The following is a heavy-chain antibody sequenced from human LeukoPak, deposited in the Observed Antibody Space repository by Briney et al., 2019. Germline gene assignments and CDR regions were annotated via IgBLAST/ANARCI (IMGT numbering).Heavy chain of an antibody. V-gene: IGHV3-64*01. CDR3: ARGFPSPDKRPC. D-gene: IGHD3-10*01. CDR1: GFTFSSYA. CDR2: ISSNGGST. Sequence: AGGSLRLSCAASGFTFSSYAMHWVRQAPGKGLEYVSAISSNGGSTYYANSVKGRFTISRDNSKNTLYLQVGSLGAEDMAVYYCARGFPSPDKRPCWGQGTLVTVSS. J-gene: IGHJ4*02.